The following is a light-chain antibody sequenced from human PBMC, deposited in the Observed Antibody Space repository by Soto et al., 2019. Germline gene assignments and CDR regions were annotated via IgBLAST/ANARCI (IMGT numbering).Light chain of an antibody. V-gene: IGKV1-27*01. J-gene: IGKJ4*01. Sequence: DIPMTQSPSSLSASVGEIVTITCRASQGIGNYLAWYQQKPGKVPKIMIYTSSTLQSGVPSRFSGSGSGTDFTLTISNLQPEDVATYYCQKHNAAPLTLGGGTKVDIK. CDR2: TSS. CDR1: QGIGNY. CDR3: QKHNAAPLT.